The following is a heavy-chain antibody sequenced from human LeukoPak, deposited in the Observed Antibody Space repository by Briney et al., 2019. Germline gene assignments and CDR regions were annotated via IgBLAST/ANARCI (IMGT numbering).Heavy chain of an antibody. CDR3: AREGRYRYGYNEYHLYMDI. D-gene: IGHD5-18*01. CDR2: FYDSGNT. J-gene: IGHJ6*03. V-gene: IGHV4-38-2*02. CDR1: GYSISSGYY. Sequence: PSETLSLTCTVSGYSISSGYYWGWIRQPPGKGLEWIGSFYDSGNTYYNPSLKSRVTISVDTSKNQFSLKLSSVTAAETAVYYCAREGRYRYGYNEYHLYMDIWGKGTTVTVSS.